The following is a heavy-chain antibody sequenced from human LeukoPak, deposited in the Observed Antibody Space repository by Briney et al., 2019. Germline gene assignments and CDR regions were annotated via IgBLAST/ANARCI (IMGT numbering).Heavy chain of an antibody. CDR3: ARDHYDFWSGYPPYYFDY. CDR2: IWYDGSNK. Sequence: PGGSLRLSCAASGFTFSSYGMHWVRQAPGKGLEWLAVIWYDGSNKYYADSVKARFTISRDNSKNTLYLQMNSLRAEDTAVYYCARDHYDFWSGYPPYYFDYWGQGTLVTVSS. J-gene: IGHJ4*02. D-gene: IGHD3-3*01. V-gene: IGHV3-33*01. CDR1: GFTFSSYG.